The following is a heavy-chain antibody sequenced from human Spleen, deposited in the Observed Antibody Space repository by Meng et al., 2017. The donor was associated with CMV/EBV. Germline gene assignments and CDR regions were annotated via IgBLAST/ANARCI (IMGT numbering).Heavy chain of an antibody. Sequence: SETLSLTCTVSGGSVSSGLYYWSWIRQPPGKGLEWIGYIYYSGSTNYNPSLKSRVTISVDMSKNQILLKLRSVTAADTAIYFCARGRRMIYATVIGYEYWAQGTLVTVPQ. CDR1: GGSVSSGLYY. CDR2: IYYSGST. V-gene: IGHV4-61*01. D-gene: IGHD2/OR15-2a*01. CDR3: ARGRRMIYATVIGYEY. J-gene: IGHJ4*02.